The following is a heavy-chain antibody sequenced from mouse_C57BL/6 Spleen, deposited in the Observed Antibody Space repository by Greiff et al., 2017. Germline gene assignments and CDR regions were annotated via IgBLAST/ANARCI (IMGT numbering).Heavy chain of an antibody. CDR3: TRRETGYVSERSWFAY. J-gene: IGHJ3*01. CDR1: GYTFTDYE. D-gene: IGHD2-10*02. CDR2: IDPETGGT. V-gene: IGHV1-15*01. Sequence: VQLQQSGAELVRPGASVTLSCKASGYTFTDYEMHWVKQTPVHGLEWIGAIDPETGGTAYNQKFKGKAILTADKSSSTAYMELRSLTSEDSAVYCCTRRETGYVSERSWFAYWGQGTLVPVSA.